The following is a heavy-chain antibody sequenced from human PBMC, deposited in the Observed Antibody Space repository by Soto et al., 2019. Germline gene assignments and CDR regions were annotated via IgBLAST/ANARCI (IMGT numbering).Heavy chain of an antibody. CDR2: ISGSGVTT. V-gene: IGHV3-23*01. CDR3: AKIIDAAGTDY. Sequence: GGSLRLSCAASGFTFSSYAMTLVRQAPGKGLEWVSSISGSGVTTYYADSVKGRFTISRDNSKNTLWLQMNSLRAEDTAIYYCAKIIDAAGTDYWGQGTLVTVSS. J-gene: IGHJ4*02. D-gene: IGHD6-13*01. CDR1: GFTFSSYA.